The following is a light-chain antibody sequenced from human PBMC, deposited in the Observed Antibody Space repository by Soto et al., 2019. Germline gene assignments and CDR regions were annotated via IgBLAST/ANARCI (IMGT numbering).Light chain of an antibody. CDR2: DDY. CDR1: SSNIGYNY. V-gene: IGLV1-51*01. Sequence: QSVLTQPPSVSAAPGQKVTISCSGSSSNIGYNYVSWYQQLPGTAPKFLIYDDYKRPSGIPDRFSGSKSGTSATLVITGLQTGDEADYYCGTWDTSLYTVVFGGGTKLTVL. CDR3: GTWDTSLYTVV. J-gene: IGLJ2*01.